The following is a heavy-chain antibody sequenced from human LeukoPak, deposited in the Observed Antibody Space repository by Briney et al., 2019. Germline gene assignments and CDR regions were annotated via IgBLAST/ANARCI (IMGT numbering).Heavy chain of an antibody. CDR3: ARGDGSGRYCIEY. Sequence: ASVKVSCKASGYTFTDYFMHWGRQAPGQGLEWMGWINPNSGGTNYAQRFQGRVTMTRDTSISTVYMELSRLTSDDTAVYYCARGDGSGRYCIEYWGQGTLVAVAS. V-gene: IGHV1-2*02. CDR2: INPNSGGT. CDR1: GYTFTDYF. D-gene: IGHD3-10*01. J-gene: IGHJ4*02.